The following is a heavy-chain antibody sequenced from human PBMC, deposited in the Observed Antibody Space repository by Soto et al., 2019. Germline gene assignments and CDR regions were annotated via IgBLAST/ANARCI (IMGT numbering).Heavy chain of an antibody. V-gene: IGHV4-59*01. D-gene: IGHD2-8*01. J-gene: IGHJ5*02. CDR1: GGSISRYY. Sequence: SETLSLTCSVSGGSISRYYWSWIRQSPGKGLEWIGYAYYSGDTGYNPSLQSRVTMAVDTSKNQVSLKLTSVTAADTAVYYCARDRSTYGGGGTGEVKENWFDPWGQGALVTSPQ. CDR3: ARDRSTYGGGGTGEVKENWFDP. CDR2: AYYSGDT.